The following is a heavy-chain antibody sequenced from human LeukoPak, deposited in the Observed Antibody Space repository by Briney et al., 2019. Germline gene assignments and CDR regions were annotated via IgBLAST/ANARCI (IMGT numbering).Heavy chain of an antibody. V-gene: IGHV3-23*01. Sequence: GGSLRLSCAASGFTFGSYAMSWVRQAPGKGLEWVSAISGGGGRINYADSVKGRFTISRDNAKNSLYLQMNSLRAEDTALYYCAKDTDSGYYILGGYFDYWGQGTLVTVSS. CDR3: AKDTDSGYYILGGYFDY. D-gene: IGHD3-3*01. CDR2: ISGGGGRI. CDR1: GFTFGSYA. J-gene: IGHJ4*02.